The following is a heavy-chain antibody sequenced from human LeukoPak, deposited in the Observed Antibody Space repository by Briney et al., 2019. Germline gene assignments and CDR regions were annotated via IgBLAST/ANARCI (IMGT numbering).Heavy chain of an antibody. CDR1: GFTFSSYA. J-gene: IGHJ4*02. V-gene: IGHV3-64*01. CDR2: INSNGGST. Sequence: GGSQRLSCAASGFTFSSYAMHWVRQAPGKGLEYVSAINSNGGSTYYANSVKGRFTISRDNSKNTLYLQMNSLRAEDTAVYYCAKDLYSSSWGFDYWGQGTLVTVSS. CDR3: AKDLYSSSWGFDY. D-gene: IGHD6-13*01.